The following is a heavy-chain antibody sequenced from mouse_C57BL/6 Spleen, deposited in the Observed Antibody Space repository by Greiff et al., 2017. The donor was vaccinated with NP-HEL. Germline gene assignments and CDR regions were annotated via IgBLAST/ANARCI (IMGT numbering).Heavy chain of an antibody. CDR1: GYAFSSSW. CDR3: ASRAYFSMDY. CDR2: IYPGDGDT. V-gene: IGHV1-82*01. J-gene: IGHJ4*01. Sequence: VQLQQSGPELVKPGASVKISCKASGYAFSSSWMNWVKQRPGKGLEWIGRIYPGDGDTNYNGKFKGKATLTADKSSSTAYMQLSSLTSEDSAVYVCASRAYFSMDYWGQGTSVTVSS. D-gene: IGHD6-1*01.